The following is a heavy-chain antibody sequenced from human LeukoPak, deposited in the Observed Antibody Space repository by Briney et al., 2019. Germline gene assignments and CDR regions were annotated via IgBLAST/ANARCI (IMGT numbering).Heavy chain of an antibody. J-gene: IGHJ6*02. V-gene: IGHV4-4*07. Sequence: SETLSLTCTVCGGSISCYYWSWIRQPAGEGLEWIGRIYTSGSTHYNPPLKSRVTMSVDTSKNQFSLKLSSVTAADTAVYYCAREGPNLYSSSWAPIPHYSYYGMDVWGQGTTVTVSS. D-gene: IGHD6-13*01. CDR1: GGSISCYY. CDR2: IYTSGST. CDR3: AREGPNLYSSSWAPIPHYSYYGMDV.